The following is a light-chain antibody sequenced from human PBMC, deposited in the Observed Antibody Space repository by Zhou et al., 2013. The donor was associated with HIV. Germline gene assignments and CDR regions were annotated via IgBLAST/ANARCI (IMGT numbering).Light chain of an antibody. J-gene: IGKJ1*01. Sequence: EIVLTQSPDTLSLSPGERVTLSCKTSQSVRNDYLAWYQKNRGQAPRLLIYDASTRATGIPDRFSGSGSETVFTLTISRLEPEDSAVYYCQQYDSSLWTFGQGTKVEIK. CDR3: QQYDSSLWT. CDR2: DAS. V-gene: IGKV3-20*01. CDR1: QSVRNDY.